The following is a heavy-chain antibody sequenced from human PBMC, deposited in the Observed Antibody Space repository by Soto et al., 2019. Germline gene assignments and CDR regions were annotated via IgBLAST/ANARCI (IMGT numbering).Heavy chain of an antibody. CDR3: ARDPHGLWGSGSYCDYFDY. Sequence: ASVKVSCKASGYTFTSYGISWVRQAPGQGLEWMGWISAYNGNTNYAQKLQGRVTMTTDTSTSTAYMELRSLRSDDTAVYYCARDPHGLWGSGSYCDYFDYWGQGTLVTVSS. J-gene: IGHJ4*02. D-gene: IGHD3-10*01. V-gene: IGHV1-18*04. CDR2: ISAYNGNT. CDR1: GYTFTSYG.